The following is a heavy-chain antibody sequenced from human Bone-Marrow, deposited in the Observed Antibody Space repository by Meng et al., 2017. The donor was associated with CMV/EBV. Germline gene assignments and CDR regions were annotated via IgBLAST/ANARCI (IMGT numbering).Heavy chain of an antibody. V-gene: IGHV1-18*01. CDR1: GYTFISYG. CDR3: ARTGQWELLGGRAFDP. J-gene: IGHJ5*02. Sequence: ASVKVSCKASGYTFISYGISWVRQAPGQGLEWMGWISAYNGNTNYAQKLQGRVTMTTDTSTSTAYMELRSLRSDDTAVYYCARTGQWELLGGRAFDPWGQGTLVTVSS. D-gene: IGHD1-26*01. CDR2: ISAYNGNT.